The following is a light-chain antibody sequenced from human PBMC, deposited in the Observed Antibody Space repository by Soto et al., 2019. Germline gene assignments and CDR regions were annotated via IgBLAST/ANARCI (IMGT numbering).Light chain of an antibody. CDR2: GAS. J-gene: IGKJ1*01. Sequence: EIVMTQSPATLSVSPGERATLSCRASQSVRSNLAWYQQKPGQAPRLLIYGASIRATGIPARFSGSGSGTEFTLTISSLQSEDFAVYYCQHYNNWPPWTFGQGTKVDI. CDR1: QSVRSN. CDR3: QHYNNWPPWT. V-gene: IGKV3-15*01.